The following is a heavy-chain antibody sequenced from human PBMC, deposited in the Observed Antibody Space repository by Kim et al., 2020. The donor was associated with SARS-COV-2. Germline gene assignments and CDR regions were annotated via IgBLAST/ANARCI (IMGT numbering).Heavy chain of an antibody. Sequence: GGSLRLSCAASGFTFSSFSMNWVRQAPGKGLEWVSSISSSSSYIYYADSVKGRFTISRDNAKNSLYLQMNSLRAEDTAVYYCARVGHYDSRGDAFDIWGQGTMVTVSS. CDR1: GFTFSSFS. CDR2: ISSSSSYI. V-gene: IGHV3-21*01. D-gene: IGHD3-22*01. J-gene: IGHJ3*02. CDR3: ARVGHYDSRGDAFDI.